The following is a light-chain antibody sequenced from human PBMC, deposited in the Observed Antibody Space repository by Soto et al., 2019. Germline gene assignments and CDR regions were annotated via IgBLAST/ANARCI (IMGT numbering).Light chain of an antibody. J-gene: IGKJ2*01. Sequence: DIQMTQSPSSLSASVGDRVTITCRASQTISTHLNWYQQKPGKAPKLLIYAASTLQSGVPSRFSGSGYGTDFTLTISSLQPEDFATYYCQQSLTIPYTFGQGTKLEIK. CDR2: AAS. CDR3: QQSLTIPYT. CDR1: QTISTH. V-gene: IGKV1-39*01.